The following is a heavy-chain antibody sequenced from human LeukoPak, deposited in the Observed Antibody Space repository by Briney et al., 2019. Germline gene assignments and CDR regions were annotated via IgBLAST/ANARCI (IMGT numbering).Heavy chain of an antibody. V-gene: IGHV1-18*01. Sequence: ASVKVSCKASGYTFTSYGISWVRQAPGQGLEWMGWISAYNGNTNYAQKLQGRVTMTTDTSTSTAYMELRSLRSDDTAVYYCARDPRSSMVRGHIDYWGQGTLVTVSS. CDR2: ISAYNGNT. D-gene: IGHD3-10*01. J-gene: IGHJ4*02. CDR1: GYTFTSYG. CDR3: ARDPRSSMVRGHIDY.